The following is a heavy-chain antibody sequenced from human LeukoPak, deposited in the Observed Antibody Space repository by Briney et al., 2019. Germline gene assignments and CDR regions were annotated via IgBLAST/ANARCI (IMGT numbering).Heavy chain of an antibody. J-gene: IGHJ4*02. CDR2: ITHSGST. CDR1: GGSFSDYY. D-gene: IGHD2-2*01. Sequence: SETLSLTCAVYGGSFSDYYWTWIRQPPGKGLEWIGDITHSGSTNYNPSLKSRVTISVDTSRNQLSLKLSSVTAADTAVYYCARPNHKDHCSSSSCYKYFDYWGQGTLVTVSS. CDR3: ARPNHKDHCSSSSCYKYFDY. V-gene: IGHV4-34*01.